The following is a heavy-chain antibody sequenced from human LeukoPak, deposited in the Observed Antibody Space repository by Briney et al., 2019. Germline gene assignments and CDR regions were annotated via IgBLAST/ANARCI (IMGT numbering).Heavy chain of an antibody. CDR2: IDWDDDK. J-gene: IGHJ4*02. D-gene: IGHD2-21*01. V-gene: IGHV2-70*11. CDR1: GGSISSYYW. Sequence: TLSLTCTVSGGSISSYYWSWIRQPPEKALEWLARIDWDDDKYYSTSLKTRLAISKDTSKSQVVITLTNLDPVDTATYYCARTRGVPGEYYFDYWGQGTLVTVSS. CDR3: ARTRGVPGEYYFDY.